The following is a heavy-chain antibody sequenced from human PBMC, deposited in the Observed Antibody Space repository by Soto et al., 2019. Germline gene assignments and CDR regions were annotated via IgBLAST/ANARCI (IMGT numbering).Heavy chain of an antibody. V-gene: IGHV4-30-2*01. CDR1: GGSISSGGYS. J-gene: IGHJ4*02. CDR3: ARGDGGYFDY. CDR2: MYYSGST. D-gene: IGHD3-16*01. Sequence: QLQLQESGSGLVKPSQTLSLTCAVSGGSISSGGYSWSWIRQPPGKGLEWIGYMYYSGSTYYNPSRKSRVTISVDRSKNQFSLKLSSVTAADTAVYYCARGDGGYFDYWGQGTLVTVSS.